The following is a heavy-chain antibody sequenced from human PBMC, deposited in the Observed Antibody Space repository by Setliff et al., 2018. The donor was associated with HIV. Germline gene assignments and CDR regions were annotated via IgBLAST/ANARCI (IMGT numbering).Heavy chain of an antibody. V-gene: IGHV1-24*01. J-gene: IGHJ4*02. CDR2: FDPEDGER. CDR3: ATDPGRRITFGGVIVNPDY. Sequence: ASVKVSCKASGYTFTSNHMHWGRQAPGKGLEWMGGFDPEDGERINAEKFQGRVTMTADTSTDTAYMALSSLTSEDTAVYYCATDPGRRITFGGVIVNPDYWGQGTLVTVSS. D-gene: IGHD3-16*02. CDR1: GYTFTSNH.